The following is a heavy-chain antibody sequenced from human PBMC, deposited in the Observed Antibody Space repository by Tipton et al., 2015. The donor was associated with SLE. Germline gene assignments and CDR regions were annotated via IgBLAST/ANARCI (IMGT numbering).Heavy chain of an antibody. Sequence: QLVQSGVEVKKPGASVRVSCKASGYTFTAYYMHWVRRAPGQGLEWMGWVNPNGDGTKYAQKFQGRVTMTRDSSLSITYMELSSLRSDDTAVYYCVGTNSPRFDFWGQGTLVTVSS. D-gene: IGHD3-10*01. CDR2: VNPNGDGT. J-gene: IGHJ4*02. V-gene: IGHV1-2*02. CDR3: VGTNSPRFDF. CDR1: GYTFTAYY.